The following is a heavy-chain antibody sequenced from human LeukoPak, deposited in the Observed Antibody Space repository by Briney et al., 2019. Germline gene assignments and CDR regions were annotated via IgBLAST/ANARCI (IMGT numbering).Heavy chain of an antibody. V-gene: IGHV3-30*02. Sequence: GGSLRLSCAASGSTFSSYGMHWVRQAPGKGLEWVAFIRYDGINKYYADSVKGRFTISRDNSKNTLYLQMNSLRAEDAAVYYCARALLGTNWKIFDSWGQGTLVTVSS. D-gene: IGHD1-1*01. CDR2: IRYDGINK. CDR1: GSTFSSYG. J-gene: IGHJ4*02. CDR3: ARALLGTNWKIFDS.